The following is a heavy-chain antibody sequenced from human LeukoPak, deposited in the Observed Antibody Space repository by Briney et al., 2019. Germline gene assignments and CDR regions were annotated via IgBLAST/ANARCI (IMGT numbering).Heavy chain of an antibody. Sequence: GGSLRLSCEFSGFTFSTYAMNWVRQAPGKGLEWISYISGTSSGSTSIIHYADSVKGRFTISRDNAKNSLHLQMDSLSAEDTAVYYCARDFWSGYYPEAWGQGALVIVSP. CDR3: ARDFWSGYYPEA. J-gene: IGHJ5*02. D-gene: IGHD3-3*01. V-gene: IGHV3-48*04. CDR1: GFTFSTYA. CDR2: ISGTSSGSTSII.